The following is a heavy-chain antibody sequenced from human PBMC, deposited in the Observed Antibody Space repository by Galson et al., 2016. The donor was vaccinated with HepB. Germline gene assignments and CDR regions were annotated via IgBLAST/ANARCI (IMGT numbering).Heavy chain of an antibody. CDR1: GFTVSTNY. J-gene: IGHJ4*02. D-gene: IGHD3-3*01. Sequence: SLRLSCAASGFTVSTNYMSWVRQAPGKGLEWVSVICSGGSTYYADSVKGRFTISRDISKNTVYLQMNSLRAEDTAVYYCARGRGADFWSGYHDYWGQGTQVTVSS. CDR3: ARGRGADFWSGYHDY. CDR2: ICSGGST. V-gene: IGHV3-53*01.